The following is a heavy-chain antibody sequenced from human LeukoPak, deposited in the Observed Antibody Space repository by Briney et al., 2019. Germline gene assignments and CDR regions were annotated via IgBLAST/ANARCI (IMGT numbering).Heavy chain of an antibody. Sequence: GGSLRLSCASSGFTFSIYGMHWVRQAPGRGLEGGAFIRYDGSNKYYADSVKGRFTISRDNSKNTLYLQMNSLRAEDTAVYYCAKDPAYSGWISEIDYWGQGTLVTVSS. CDR3: AKDPAYSGWISEIDY. CDR1: GFTFSIYG. D-gene: IGHD2-21*01. CDR2: IRYDGSNK. J-gene: IGHJ4*02. V-gene: IGHV3-30*02.